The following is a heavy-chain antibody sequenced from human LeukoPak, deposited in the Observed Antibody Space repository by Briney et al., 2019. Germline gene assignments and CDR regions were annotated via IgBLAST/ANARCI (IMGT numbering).Heavy chain of an antibody. CDR2: INTNTGNP. CDR3: ARDLGLLWFGEDYNMDV. J-gene: IGHJ6*03. V-gene: IGHV7-4-1*02. CDR1: GYTFTSYA. D-gene: IGHD3-10*01. Sequence: ASVKVSCKASGYTFTSYAMNWVRQAPGQGLEWMGWINTNTGNPTYAQGFTGRFVFSLDTSVSTAYLQISSLKAEDTAVYYCARDLGLLWFGEDYNMDVWGKGTTVTVSS.